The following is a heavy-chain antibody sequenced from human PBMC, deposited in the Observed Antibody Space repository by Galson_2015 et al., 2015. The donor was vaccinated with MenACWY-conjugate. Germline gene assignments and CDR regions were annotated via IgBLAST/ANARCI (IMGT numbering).Heavy chain of an antibody. J-gene: IGHJ4*02. CDR1: GGSIRSYY. Sequence: TLSLTFTVSGGSIRSYYWSWIRQPPGKGLEWIGYIYNTGITTYNPSLKNRVTISIDTSKDQFSLKMTSVTAADTAVYYCARQSGAYSYGFLDYWGQGTLVTVSS. CDR2: IYNTGIT. D-gene: IGHD5-18*01. V-gene: IGHV4-59*08. CDR3: ARQSGAYSYGFLDY.